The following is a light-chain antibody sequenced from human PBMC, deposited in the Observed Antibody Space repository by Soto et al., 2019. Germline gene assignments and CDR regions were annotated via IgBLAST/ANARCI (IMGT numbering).Light chain of an antibody. CDR2: ATS. Sequence: DIQITHSPSSLSAAVGDSVTITCRASQDINKYLNWYHQTPGKAPKLLVFATSTLHNGVPSRFSGSRSGTDFSLTITSLQPEDFATYYCQQSYSSPYTFGQGTKVDIK. CDR3: QQSYSSPYT. J-gene: IGKJ2*01. CDR1: QDINKY. V-gene: IGKV1-39*01.